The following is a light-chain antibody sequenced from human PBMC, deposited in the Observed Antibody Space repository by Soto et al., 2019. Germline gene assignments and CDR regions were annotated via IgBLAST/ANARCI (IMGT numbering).Light chain of an antibody. J-gene: IGLJ2*01. CDR2: LNTDGSH. CDR1: SGHRSYA. Sequence: QLVLTQSPSASASLGASVKLTCTLSSGHRSYAIAWYQQQPEKGPRFLMRLNTDGSHNKGDGIPDRFSGSNSGAERYLSISSLHSEDEADYYCQTWGTGIVFGGGTKLTVL. V-gene: IGLV4-69*01. CDR3: QTWGTGIV.